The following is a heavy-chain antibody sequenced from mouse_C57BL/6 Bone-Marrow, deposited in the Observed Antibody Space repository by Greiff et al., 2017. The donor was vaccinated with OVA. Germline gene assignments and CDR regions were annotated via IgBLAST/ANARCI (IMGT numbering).Heavy chain of an antibody. V-gene: IGHV1-5*01. CDR2: IYPGNSDT. J-gene: IGHJ4*01. CDR3: TGHSNYPYYYAMDY. D-gene: IGHD2-5*01. CDR1: GYTFTSYW. Sequence: EVQLQQSGTVLARPGASVKMSCKTSGYTFTSYWMHWVKQRPGQGLEWIGAIYPGNSDTSYNQKFKGKAKLTAVTSASTAYMELSSLTNEDSAVYYCTGHSNYPYYYAMDYWGQGTSVTVSS.